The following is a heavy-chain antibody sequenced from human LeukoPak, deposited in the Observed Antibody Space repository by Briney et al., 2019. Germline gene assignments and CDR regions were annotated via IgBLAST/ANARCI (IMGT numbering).Heavy chain of an antibody. CDR3: ARLLYYYGSGSAPLDY. J-gene: IGHJ4*02. Sequence: PGGSLRLSCAASGFTFSSYWMSWVRQAPGKGLEWVANIKQDGSEKYYVDSVKGRFTISRDNAKNSLYLQMNSLRAEDTAVYYCARLLYYYGSGSAPLDYWGQGTLVTVSS. V-gene: IGHV3-7*03. CDR1: GFTFSSYW. CDR2: IKQDGSEK. D-gene: IGHD3-10*01.